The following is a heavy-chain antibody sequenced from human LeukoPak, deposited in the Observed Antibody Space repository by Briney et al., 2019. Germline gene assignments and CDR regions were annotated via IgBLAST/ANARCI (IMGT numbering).Heavy chain of an antibody. V-gene: IGHV4-4*02. Sequence: PSGTLSLTCAASGGSISSSNWWSWVRQPPGKGLEWIGSIYYSGSTYYNPSLKSRVTISVDTSKNQFSLKLSSVTAADTAVYYCASYPRGGWFDPWGQGTLVTVSS. CDR1: GGSISSSNW. CDR2: IYYSGST. J-gene: IGHJ5*02. CDR3: ASYPRGGWFDP.